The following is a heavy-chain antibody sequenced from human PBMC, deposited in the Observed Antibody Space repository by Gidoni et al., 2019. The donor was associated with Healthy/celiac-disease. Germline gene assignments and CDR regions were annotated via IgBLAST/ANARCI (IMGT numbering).Heavy chain of an antibody. V-gene: IGHV3-11*06. CDR3: AREPRDGYKAWYFDL. CDR2: ISSSSSYT. J-gene: IGHJ2*01. Sequence: QVQLVESGGGLVKPGGSLRLSCAASGFTFSDYYMSWIRQAPGKGLEWVSYISSSSSYTNYADSVKGRFTISRDNAKNSLYLQMNSLRAEDTAVYYCAREPRDGYKAWYFDLWGRGTLVTVSS. D-gene: IGHD5-12*01. CDR1: GFTFSDYY.